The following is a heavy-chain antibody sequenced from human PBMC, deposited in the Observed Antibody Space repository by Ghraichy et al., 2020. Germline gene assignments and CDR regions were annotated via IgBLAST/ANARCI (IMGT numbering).Heavy chain of an antibody. D-gene: IGHD3-3*01. J-gene: IGHJ5*02. CDR3: ASLGAESYYDFWSGYFAMRWFDP. Sequence: SETLSLTCTVSGGSISSSSYYWGWIRQPPGKGLEWIGSIYYSGSTYYNPSLKSRVTISVDTSKNQFSLKLISVTAADTAVYYCASLGAESYYDFWSGYFAMRWFDPWGQGTLVTVSS. V-gene: IGHV4-39*01. CDR1: GGSISSSSYY. CDR2: IYYSGST.